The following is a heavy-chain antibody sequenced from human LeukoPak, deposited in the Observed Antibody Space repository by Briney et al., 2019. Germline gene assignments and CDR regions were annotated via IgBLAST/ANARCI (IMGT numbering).Heavy chain of an antibody. CDR2: ISGSGGST. Sequence: QTGGSLRLSCAASGFTFSSYAMNWVRQAPGKGLEWVSAISGSGGSTYYANSVKGRFTISRDNSKNTLYLQMNSLRAEDTAVYYCVGEFGELLDYWGQGTLVTVSS. J-gene: IGHJ4*02. D-gene: IGHD3-10*01. CDR3: VGEFGELLDY. V-gene: IGHV3-23*01. CDR1: GFTFSSYA.